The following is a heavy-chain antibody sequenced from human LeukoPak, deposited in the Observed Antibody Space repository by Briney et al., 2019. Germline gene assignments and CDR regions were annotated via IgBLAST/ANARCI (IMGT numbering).Heavy chain of an antibody. CDR3: ARDPEYSYGRTGAFDI. J-gene: IGHJ3*02. Sequence: PSQTLSLTCTVSGGSISSGDYYWSWIRQPPGKGLEWIVYIYYSGSTYYNPSLKSRVTISVDTSKNQFSLKLSSVTAADTAVYYCARDPEYSYGRTGAFDIWGQGTMVTVSS. CDR1: GGSISSGDYY. V-gene: IGHV4-30-4*08. D-gene: IGHD5-18*01. CDR2: IYYSGST.